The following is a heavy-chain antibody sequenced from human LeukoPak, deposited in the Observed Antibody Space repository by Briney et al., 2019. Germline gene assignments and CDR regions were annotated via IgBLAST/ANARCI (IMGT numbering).Heavy chain of an antibody. CDR2: ISGSGGTT. Sequence: QPGGSLRLSCAASGFTFSSYAMTWVRQAPGKGLEWVSSISGSGGTTYYADSVKGRFTISRDNSKNTLYLQMNSLIAEDTAVYYCAKVAHYYGSGSYYEYYFDYWGQGTLVTVSS. V-gene: IGHV3-23*01. CDR3: AKVAHYYGSGSYYEYYFDY. CDR1: GFTFSSYA. D-gene: IGHD3-10*01. J-gene: IGHJ4*02.